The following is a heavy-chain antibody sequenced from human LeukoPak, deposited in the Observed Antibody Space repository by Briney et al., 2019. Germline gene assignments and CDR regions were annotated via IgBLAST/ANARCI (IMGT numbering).Heavy chain of an antibody. CDR2: IKGKPDGGAI. CDR1: GLGRSFKETW. J-gene: IGHJ4*02. CDR3: TTDPRY. V-gene: IGHV3-15*01. Sequence: TGGSLRLSCSASGLGRSFKETWMSWVRRAPGKGLEWIGRIKGKPDGGAIDYIAPVRGRFSISRDDSKNLVFLQMDSLKIEATPVYYCTTDPRYWGQGTMVTVCS.